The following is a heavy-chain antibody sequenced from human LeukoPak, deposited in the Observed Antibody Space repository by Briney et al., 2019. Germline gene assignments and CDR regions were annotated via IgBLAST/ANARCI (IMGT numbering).Heavy chain of an antibody. CDR2: IYYSGGT. CDR1: GGSISSYY. D-gene: IGHD4-17*01. Sequence: PSETLSLTCTVSGGSISSYYWSWVRQPPGKGLEWIGNIYYSGGTKYNPSLKSRVTISVDTSKNQFSLKLSSVTPADTAVYYCARDDYGDYHADAFDIWGQGTMVTVSS. CDR3: ARDDYGDYHADAFDI. V-gene: IGHV4-59*01. J-gene: IGHJ3*02.